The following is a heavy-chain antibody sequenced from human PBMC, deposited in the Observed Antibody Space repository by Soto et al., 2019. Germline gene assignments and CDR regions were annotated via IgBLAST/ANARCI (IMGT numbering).Heavy chain of an antibody. CDR2: IFYRGNT. V-gene: IGHV4-59*01. CDR3: TRHAIIPKLQYGMDV. D-gene: IGHD2-2*02. Sequence: SETLSLTCTVSGGSISGYYWSWIRQPPGKGLEWIGYIFYRGNTLYSPSLQSRVTISVDPSKNQFSLRLSSVTTADTAVYYCTRHAIIPKLQYGMDVWGQGASVTVSS. J-gene: IGHJ6*02. CDR1: GGSISGYY.